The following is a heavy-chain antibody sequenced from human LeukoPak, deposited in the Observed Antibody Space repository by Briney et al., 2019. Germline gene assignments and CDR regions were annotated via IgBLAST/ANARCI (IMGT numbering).Heavy chain of an antibody. CDR1: GFTFSSYG. CDR2: IRYDGSNK. Sequence: PGGSLRLSCAASGFTFSSYGMHWVRQAPGKGLEWVAFIRYDGSNKYYADSVKGRFTISRDNSKNTLYLQMNSLRAEDAAVYYCAKGLAVATGARDWGQGTLVTVSS. CDR3: AKGLAVATGARD. D-gene: IGHD5-12*01. J-gene: IGHJ4*02. V-gene: IGHV3-30*02.